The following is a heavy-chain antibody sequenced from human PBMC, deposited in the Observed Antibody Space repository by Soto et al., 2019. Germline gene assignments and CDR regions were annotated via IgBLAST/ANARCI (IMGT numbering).Heavy chain of an antibody. J-gene: IGHJ4*02. CDR1: GFTFSSYG. V-gene: IGHV3-30*18. CDR2: ISYDGSNK. CDR3: AKDLDY. Sequence: QVQLVESGGGVVQPGRSLRLSCAASGFTFSSYGMHWVRQAPGKGLEWVAVISYDGSNKYYADSVKGRFTISRDNSKNTLYLQMNSLRAEDPAVYYCAKDLDYWGQGTLVTVSS.